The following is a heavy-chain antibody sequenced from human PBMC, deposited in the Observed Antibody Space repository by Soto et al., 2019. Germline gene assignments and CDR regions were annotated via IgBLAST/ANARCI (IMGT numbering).Heavy chain of an antibody. CDR2: IWYDGSNK. J-gene: IGHJ4*02. D-gene: IGHD6-19*01. V-gene: IGHV3-33*01. Sequence: QVQLVESGGGVVQPGRSLRLSCAASGFTFSSYGMHWVRQAPGKGLEWVAVIWYDGSNKYYADSVKGRSTTSRDNSKNTLYLQMNSLRAEDTAVYYCARDCAGYSSGWYQRGGFDYWGQGTLVTVSS. CDR1: GFTFSSYG. CDR3: ARDCAGYSSGWYQRGGFDY.